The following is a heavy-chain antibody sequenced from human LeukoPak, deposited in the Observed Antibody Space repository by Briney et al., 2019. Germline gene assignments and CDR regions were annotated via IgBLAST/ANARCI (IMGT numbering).Heavy chain of an antibody. J-gene: IGHJ6*02. CDR3: ARESRGYRYGYFYYYDMGV. CDR2: ISAYNGNI. V-gene: IGHV1-18*01. D-gene: IGHD5-18*01. CDR1: GYTFTSYG. Sequence: ASVKVSCKASGYTFTSYGISWVRQAPGQGLEWMGWISAYNGNINYAQKFQGRVTMTTDTSTSTAYMELRSLRSDDTAVYYCARESRGYRYGYFYYYDMGVWGQGTTVTVSS.